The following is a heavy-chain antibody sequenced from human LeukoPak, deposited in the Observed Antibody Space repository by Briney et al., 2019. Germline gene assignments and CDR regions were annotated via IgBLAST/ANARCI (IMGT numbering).Heavy chain of an antibody. D-gene: IGHD2-21*01. V-gene: IGHV4-59*01. CDR1: GGSISSYY. J-gene: IGHJ3*02. Sequence: KPSETLSLTCTVSGGSISSYYWSWIRQPPGKGLEWIGYIYYSGSTNYNPSLKSRVTISVDTSKNQFPLKLSSVTAADTAVYYCARDCGGDCNDAFDIWGQGTMVTVSS. CDR3: ARDCGGDCNDAFDI. CDR2: IYYSGST.